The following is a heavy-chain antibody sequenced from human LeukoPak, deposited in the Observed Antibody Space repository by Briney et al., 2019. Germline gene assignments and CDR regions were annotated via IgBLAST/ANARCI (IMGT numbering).Heavy chain of an antibody. Sequence: GGSLRLSCAASGFTFSSYEMNWVRQAPGKGLEWVSYISSSGSTIYYADSVKGRFTISRDNAKNSLYLQMNSLRAEDTAVYYCARDTGLGLGDDYWGQGTLVTVSS. CDR1: GFTFSSYE. V-gene: IGHV3-48*03. CDR2: ISSSGSTI. CDR3: ARDTGLGLGDDY. D-gene: IGHD1-26*01. J-gene: IGHJ4*02.